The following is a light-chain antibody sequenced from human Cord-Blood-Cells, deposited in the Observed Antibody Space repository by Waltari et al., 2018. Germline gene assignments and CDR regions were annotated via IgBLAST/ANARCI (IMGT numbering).Light chain of an antibody. CDR1: QDISNY. J-gene: IGKJ3*01. CDR3: QQYDNLLFT. CDR2: EAS. V-gene: IGKV1-33*01. Sequence: DIQMTQSPSSLSASVGDRVTITCQASQDISNYLNWYQQKPGKAPKLLIYEASNLETGVPYRFSGSGSGTDFTLNISRLQPEDIAAYYCQQYDNLLFTFGPGTKVDIK.